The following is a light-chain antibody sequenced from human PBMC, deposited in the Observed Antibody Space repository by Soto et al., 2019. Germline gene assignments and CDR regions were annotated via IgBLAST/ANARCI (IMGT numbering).Light chain of an antibody. CDR2: DAS. Sequence: EIVMRKYPSTLAGSPVERATLSCVASQSVSSYLAWYQQKPGQAPRLLIYDASNRATGIPARFSGSGSGTDFNLTISSLEPEDFAVYYCQQRSNWPATFCHGTLLE. J-gene: IGKJ5*01. CDR3: QQRSNWPAT. CDR1: QSVSSY. V-gene: IGKV3-11*01.